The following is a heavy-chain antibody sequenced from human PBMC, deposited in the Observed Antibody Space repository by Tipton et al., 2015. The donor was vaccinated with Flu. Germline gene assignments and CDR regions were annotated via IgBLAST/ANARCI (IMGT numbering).Heavy chain of an antibody. Sequence: TLSLTCTVSGGSISSFYWTWIRQSAGKGLEWIGRVYSSGTTNFNPSLKSRLTMSLDASKNQSSLTLNSVTAADTAVYYCARGSGSGTFVIFDFWGQGTLVTVSS. V-gene: IGHV4-4*07. D-gene: IGHD3-10*01. CDR3: ARGSGSGTFVIFDF. CDR1: GGSISSFY. CDR2: VYSSGTT. J-gene: IGHJ5*01.